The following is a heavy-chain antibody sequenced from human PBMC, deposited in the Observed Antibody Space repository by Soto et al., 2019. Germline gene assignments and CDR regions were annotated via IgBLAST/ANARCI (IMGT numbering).Heavy chain of an antibody. Sequence: GASVKVSCKASGFTFTSSAVQWVRQARGQRLEWIGWIVVGSGNTNYAQKFQERVTITRDMSTSTAYMELSSLRSEDTAVYYCAAGQGVGATPSYSSYGMDVWGQATTVTVSS. CDR1: GFTFTSSA. J-gene: IGHJ6*02. V-gene: IGHV1-58*01. CDR2: IVVGSGNT. D-gene: IGHD1-26*01. CDR3: AAGQGVGATPSYSSYGMDV.